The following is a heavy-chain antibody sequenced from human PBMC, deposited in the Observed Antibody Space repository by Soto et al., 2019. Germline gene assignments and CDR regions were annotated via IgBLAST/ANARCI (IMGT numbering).Heavy chain of an antibody. CDR3: TTDPAARRIDD. Sequence: GGALRLSCSASRFPSINACMTWALPPPGKGLEWVGRIKSKTDGGTTDYAAPVKGRFTISRDDSKNTLYLQMNSLKTEDTAVYYCTTDPAARRIDDWGQGTLVTVAA. CDR2: IKSKTDGGTT. J-gene: IGHJ4*02. D-gene: IGHD6-6*01. V-gene: IGHV3-15*01. CDR1: RFPSINAC.